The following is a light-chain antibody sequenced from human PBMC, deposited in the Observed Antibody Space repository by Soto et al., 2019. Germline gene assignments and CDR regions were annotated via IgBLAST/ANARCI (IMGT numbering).Light chain of an antibody. CDR3: GSYTSSSTPYV. Sequence: QSALTQPASVSGSPGQSITISCSGTSSDVGDYNYVSWYQQHPGKAPKLMIREVSNRPSGVSNRFSGSKSGNTASLTISGLQAEEEADYYCGSYTSSSTPYVFGTGTKLTVL. J-gene: IGLJ1*01. V-gene: IGLV2-14*01. CDR2: EVS. CDR1: SSDVGDYNY.